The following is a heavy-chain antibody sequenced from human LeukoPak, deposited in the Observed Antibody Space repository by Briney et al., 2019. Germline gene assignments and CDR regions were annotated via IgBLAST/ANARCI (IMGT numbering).Heavy chain of an antibody. CDR3: ARMGGGYSSSSPHYYYYMDV. CDR1: GGSTSIYY. Sequence: PSETLSLTCTVSGGSTSIYYWSWIRQPPGKGLEWIGYIYTSGSTNYNPSLKSRVTISVDTSKNQFSLKLSSVTAADTAVYYCARMGGGYSSSSPHYYYYMDVWGKGTTVTVSS. CDR2: IYTSGST. D-gene: IGHD6-6*01. V-gene: IGHV4-4*09. J-gene: IGHJ6*03.